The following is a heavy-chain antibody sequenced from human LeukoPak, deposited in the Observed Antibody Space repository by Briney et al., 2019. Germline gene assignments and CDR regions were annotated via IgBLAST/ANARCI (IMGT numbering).Heavy chain of an antibody. CDR1: GYTFTVYY. CDR2: INPKSGGT. CDR3: ARVEAGISAKSFDY. V-gene: IGHV1-2*02. D-gene: IGHD2/OR15-2a*01. Sequence: ASVKVSCKASGYTFTVYYAHWVRQAPGQGLEWMGWINPKSGGTNYAQKFQGRVTMTRDTSISTAYMELSRLKSDDTAVYFCARVEAGISAKSFDYWGQGALVTVSS. J-gene: IGHJ4*02.